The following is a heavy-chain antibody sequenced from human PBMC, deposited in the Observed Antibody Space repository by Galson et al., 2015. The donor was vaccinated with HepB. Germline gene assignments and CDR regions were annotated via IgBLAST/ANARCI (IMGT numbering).Heavy chain of an antibody. CDR1: GFTFNSYA. CDR3: AREKGLGDGYNMEASDI. J-gene: IGHJ3*02. CDR2: ISYDGSNE. V-gene: IGHV3-30*14. D-gene: IGHD5-24*01. Sequence: SLRLSCAASGFTFNSYAMHWVRQAPGKGLEWVAIISYDGSNEQYADSVTGRFTISRDNSKNTLYLQMNSLTSEDTAVFYCAREKGLGDGYNMEASDIWGQGTMVTVSS.